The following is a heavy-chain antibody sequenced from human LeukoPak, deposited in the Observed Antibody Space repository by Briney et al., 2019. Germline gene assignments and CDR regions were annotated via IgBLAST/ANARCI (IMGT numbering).Heavy chain of an antibody. CDR1: GFTFSSYA. D-gene: IGHD3-9*01. Sequence: GGSLRLSCAASGFTFSSYAMSWVRQAPGKGLEWVSAISGSGGSIYYADSVKGRFTISRDNSKNTLYLQMNSLRAEDTAVYYCAKLGGGEYFDWLKGPDAFDIWGQGTMVTVSS. V-gene: IGHV3-23*01. CDR3: AKLGGGEYFDWLKGPDAFDI. J-gene: IGHJ3*02. CDR2: ISGSGGSI.